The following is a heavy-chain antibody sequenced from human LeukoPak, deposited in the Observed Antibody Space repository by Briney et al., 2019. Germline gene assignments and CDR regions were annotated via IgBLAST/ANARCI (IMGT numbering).Heavy chain of an antibody. V-gene: IGHV3-15*01. CDR2: IKSKRDGGTT. CDR1: GFTFSSYA. CDR3: ATDYYYDSPGLFDY. D-gene: IGHD3-22*01. J-gene: IGHJ4*02. Sequence: GGSLRLSCAASGFTFSSYAMSWVRQAPGKGLEWVSRIKSKRDGGTTDYAAPVKGRFTISRDDSKSTLYLQMNSLRTDDTAIYYCATDYYYDSPGLFDYWGQGSLVTVSS.